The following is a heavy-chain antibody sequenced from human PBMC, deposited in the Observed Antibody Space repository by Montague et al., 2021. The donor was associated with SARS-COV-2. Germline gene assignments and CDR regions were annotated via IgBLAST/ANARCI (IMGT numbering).Heavy chain of an antibody. CDR1: GFDFSTSW. D-gene: IGHD7-27*01. V-gene: IGHV3-7*01. Sequence: SLSFSASGFDFSTSWMSWVRQSAGKGLEWVANIKQDESEKSYVDSVKGRFTISRDNAKNSLYLQMHSLRAEDTAVYYCATDQNWAFDCWGQGALVTVSS. CDR2: IKQDESEK. CDR3: ATDQNWAFDC. J-gene: IGHJ4*02.